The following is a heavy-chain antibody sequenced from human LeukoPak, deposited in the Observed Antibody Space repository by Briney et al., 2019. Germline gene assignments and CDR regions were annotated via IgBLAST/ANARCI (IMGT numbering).Heavy chain of an antibody. CDR3: ARGAVWFDWLGGYHMDV. J-gene: IGHJ6*03. CDR1: GGSISSDY. V-gene: IGHV4-59*01. D-gene: IGHD3-9*01. CDR2: IYNGGST. Sequence: PSETLSLTCSVSGGSISSDYWSWIRQPPGKGLEWIGYIYNGGSTKYNSSLKSQVTISADTSNNQFSLKLSSVTAADTAVYYCARGAVWFDWLGGYHMDVWGKGTTVIVSS.